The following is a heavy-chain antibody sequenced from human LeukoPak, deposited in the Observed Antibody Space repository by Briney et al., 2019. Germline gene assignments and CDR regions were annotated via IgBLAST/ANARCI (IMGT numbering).Heavy chain of an antibody. CDR3: AADSYYYDSSGYYHDFDY. J-gene: IGHJ4*02. V-gene: IGHV1-58*02. CDR2: IVVGSGNT. Sequence: ASVKVSCKASGFTFTSSAMPWVRQARGQRLEWIGWIVVGSGNTNYAQKFQERVTITRDMSTSTAYMELSSLRSEDTAVYYCAADSYYYDSSGYYHDFDYWGQGTLVTVSS. D-gene: IGHD3-22*01. CDR1: GFTFTSSA.